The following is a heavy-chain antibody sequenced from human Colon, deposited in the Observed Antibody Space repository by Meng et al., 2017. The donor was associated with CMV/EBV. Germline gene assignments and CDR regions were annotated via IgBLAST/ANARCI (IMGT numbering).Heavy chain of an antibody. CDR3: ARARSPTHFDY. J-gene: IGHJ4*02. Sequence: GESLKISCTASGFTFSTYDFHWVRQPTGKGLEWVSSIGTVGDTDSIGSVKGRFIISREDAKNSVYLQMNGLRDGDTGLYYCARARSPTHFDYWGQGALVTVSS. CDR2: IGTVGDT. CDR1: GFTFSTYD. V-gene: IGHV3-13*01.